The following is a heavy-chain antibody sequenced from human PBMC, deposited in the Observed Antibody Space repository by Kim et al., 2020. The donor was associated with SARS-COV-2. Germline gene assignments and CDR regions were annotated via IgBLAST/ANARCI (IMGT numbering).Heavy chain of an antibody. V-gene: IGHV3-53*01. J-gene: IGHJ5*02. CDR2: IYSGGST. CDR1: GFTVSSNY. Sequence: GGSLRLSCAASGFTVSSNYMSWVRQAPGKGLEWVSVIYSGGSTYYADSVKGRFTISRDNSKNTLYLQMNSLRAEDTAVYYCARDLGYFGVEWGGFDPWGQGTLVTVSS. D-gene: IGHD3-3*01. CDR3: ARDLGYFGVEWGGFDP.